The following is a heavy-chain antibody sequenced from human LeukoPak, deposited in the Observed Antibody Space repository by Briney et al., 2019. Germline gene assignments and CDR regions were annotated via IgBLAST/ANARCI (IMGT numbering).Heavy chain of an antibody. J-gene: IGHJ4*02. CDR2: IKQDGSEK. CDR1: QFTFSRYW. V-gene: IGHV3-7*03. D-gene: IGHD1-26*01. CDR3: ARDPIFSGSYGVFDY. Sequence: PGGSLRLSCVASQFTFSRYWMSWVRQAPGKGLEWVANIKQDGSEKHYVGSVEGRFTISRDNAKNSLYLQMNSLRVEDAAVYYCARDPIFSGSYGVFDYWGLGTLVTVSS.